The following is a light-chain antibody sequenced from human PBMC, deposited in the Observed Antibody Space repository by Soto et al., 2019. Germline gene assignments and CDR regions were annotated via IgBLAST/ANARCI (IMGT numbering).Light chain of an antibody. CDR1: PTVSRW. J-gene: IGKJ1*01. Sequence: DIQLTQSPSILSASIGDRVTITCRAAPTVSRWLAWYQQRPGKAPNLLIYETSILESGVPSRFSGSGAGTEFTLTITSLQPDDFATYYCQQYSNYPWTFGQGTKVESK. CDR3: QQYSNYPWT. CDR2: ETS. V-gene: IGKV1-5*03.